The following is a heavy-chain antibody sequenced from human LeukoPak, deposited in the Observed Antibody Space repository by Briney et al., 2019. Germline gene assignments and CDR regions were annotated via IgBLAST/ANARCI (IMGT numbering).Heavy chain of an antibody. CDR3: ARAEVYSDSSDYKGGSASVSY. D-gene: IGHD3-22*01. V-gene: IGHV4-34*01. J-gene: IGHJ4*02. CDR2: INHSGST. Sequence: PSETLSLTCAVYVGSFSGYYWTWIRQPPGRGLNWFGEINHSGSTNYNPSLKSRVTISVDMSKNQFCLNLKSVTAADTAVDFCARAEVYSDSSDYKGGSASVSYWGQGTLVTVSS. CDR1: VGSFSGYY.